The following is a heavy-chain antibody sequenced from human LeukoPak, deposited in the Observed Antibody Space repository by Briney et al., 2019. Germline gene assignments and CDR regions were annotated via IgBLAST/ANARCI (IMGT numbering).Heavy chain of an antibody. V-gene: IGHV4-39*07. J-gene: IGHJ5*02. CDR2: IYYSGST. CDR1: GGSISSSSYY. D-gene: IGHD2-15*01. Sequence: SETLSLTCTVSGGSISSSSYYWGWIRQPPGKGLEWIGSIYYSGSTNYNPSLRSRLTISLDTSKNQFSLKLSSVTAADTAVYYCARGRGGGGSSNNWLDPWGQGSLVIVSS. CDR3: ARGRGGGGSSNNWLDP.